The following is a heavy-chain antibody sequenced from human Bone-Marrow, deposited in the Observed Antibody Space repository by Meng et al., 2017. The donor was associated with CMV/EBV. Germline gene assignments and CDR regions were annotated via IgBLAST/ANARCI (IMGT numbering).Heavy chain of an antibody. V-gene: IGHV3-30*02. CDR1: GFTFRIYA. J-gene: IGHJ5*02. CDR2: IRYDGSDK. D-gene: IGHD6-19*01. CDR3: AKARVVGWVTSGWYFDWFDA. Sequence: GESLKISCAASGFTFRIYAMHWVRQAPGKGLEWVAFIRYDGSDKYYTDSLKGRFTISRDNSKNTMYMEMNSLRVEDTAVYYCAKARVVGWVTSGWYFDWFDAWGQGTPVTVSS.